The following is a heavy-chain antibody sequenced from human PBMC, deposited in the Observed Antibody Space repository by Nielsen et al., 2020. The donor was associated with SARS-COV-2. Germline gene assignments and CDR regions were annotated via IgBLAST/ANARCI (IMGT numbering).Heavy chain of an antibody. CDR2: ISGSGGST. J-gene: IGHJ6*02. D-gene: IGHD2-2*01. Sequence: GGSLRLSCAASGFTFRRYAMSWVRQAPGKGLEWVSAISGSGGSTYYADSVKGRFTISRDNSKNTLYLQMNSLRAEDTAVYYCAKSGYQLLWGYYYYGMDVWGQGTTVTVSS. V-gene: IGHV3-23*01. CDR3: AKSGYQLLWGYYYYGMDV. CDR1: GFTFRRYA.